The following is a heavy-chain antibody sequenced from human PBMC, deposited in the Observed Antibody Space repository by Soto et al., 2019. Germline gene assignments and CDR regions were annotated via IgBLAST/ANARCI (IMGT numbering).Heavy chain of an antibody. Sequence: SETLSLTCTVSGGSISSSNYYWGWIRQPPGKGLEWIGSVFYSGPTYYNPSLKSRVVVTRDTSANQFSLRLSSVTAADTAVYYCARQVLSEYYYYFIDVWGEGITVTVSS. V-gene: IGHV4-39*01. CDR2: VFYSGPT. D-gene: IGHD3-10*01. CDR3: ARQVLSEYYYYFIDV. CDR1: GGSISSSNYY. J-gene: IGHJ6*03.